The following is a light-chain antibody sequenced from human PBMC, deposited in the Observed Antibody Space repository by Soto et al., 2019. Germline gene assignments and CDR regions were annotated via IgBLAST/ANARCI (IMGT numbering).Light chain of an antibody. Sequence: DIQMTQSPSTLSASVGDRVTITCRASQSINSWLAWYQQKPGKAPKLLIYKASSLESGVPSRFSGSGSGTEFTLTISSLQPDDFATYYCQQYYSYWTFGQATKVEIK. CDR3: QQYYSYWT. V-gene: IGKV1-5*03. CDR2: KAS. J-gene: IGKJ1*01. CDR1: QSINSW.